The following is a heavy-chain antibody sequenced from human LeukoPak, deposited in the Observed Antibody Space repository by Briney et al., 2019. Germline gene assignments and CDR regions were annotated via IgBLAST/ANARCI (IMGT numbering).Heavy chain of an antibody. CDR1: GFTFNSYA. D-gene: IGHD2-15*01. Sequence: PGGSLRLSCAASGFTFNSYAMSWVRQAPGKGLEWVSTISGSDGNTYYADSVKGRFTISRDNSKNTLYLQMNSLRAEDTAVYYCAKEVCTLSGGSCYNDYWGQGTLVTVSS. V-gene: IGHV3-23*01. CDR3: AKEVCTLSGGSCYNDY. CDR2: ISGSDGNT. J-gene: IGHJ4*02.